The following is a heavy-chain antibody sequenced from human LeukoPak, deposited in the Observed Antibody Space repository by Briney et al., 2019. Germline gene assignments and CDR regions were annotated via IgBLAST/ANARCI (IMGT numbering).Heavy chain of an antibody. V-gene: IGHV3-23*01. D-gene: IGHD6-19*01. Sequence: QPGGSLRLSCAASGFTFSSYAMSWVCQAPGKGLEWVSAISGSGGSTYYADSVKGRFTISRDNSKNTLYLQMNSLRAEDTAVYYCAKVRAQWLVLLQYYFDYWGQGTLVTVSS. CDR1: GFTFSSYA. CDR3: AKVRAQWLVLLQYYFDY. CDR2: ISGSGGST. J-gene: IGHJ4*02.